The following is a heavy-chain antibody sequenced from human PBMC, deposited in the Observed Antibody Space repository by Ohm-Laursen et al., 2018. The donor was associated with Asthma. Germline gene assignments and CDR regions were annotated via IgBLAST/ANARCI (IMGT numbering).Heavy chain of an antibody. V-gene: IGHV3-30*18. CDR1: GFTFSSYG. CDR2: ISYDGSNK. CDR3: AKATVTTVFYYYYGMDV. D-gene: IGHD4-17*01. Sequence: RSLRLSCSASGFTFSSYGMHWVRQAPGKGLEWVGVISYDGSNKYYADSVKGRFTISRDNSKNTLYLQMNSLRAEDTAVYYCAKATVTTVFYYYYGMDVWGQGTTVTVSS. J-gene: IGHJ6*02.